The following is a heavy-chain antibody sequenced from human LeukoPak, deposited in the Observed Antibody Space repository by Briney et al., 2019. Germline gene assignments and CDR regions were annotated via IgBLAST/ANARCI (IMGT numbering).Heavy chain of an antibody. CDR3: ARARRVPAASVDY. V-gene: IGHV4-39*07. CDR2: IYYSGSA. J-gene: IGHJ4*02. D-gene: IGHD2-2*01. Sequence: SETLSLTCTVSGGSISSSSYYWGWIRQPPGKGLEWIGSIYYSGSAYYNPSLKSRVTISVDTSKNQFSLKLSSVTAADTAVYYCARARRVPAASVDYWGQGTLVTVSS. CDR1: GGSISSSSYY.